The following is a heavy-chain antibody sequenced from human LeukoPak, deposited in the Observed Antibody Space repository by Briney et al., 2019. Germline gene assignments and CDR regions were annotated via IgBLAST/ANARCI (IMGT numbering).Heavy chain of an antibody. V-gene: IGHV4-61*01. CDR3: ARGYNHIAVAGGNWFDP. D-gene: IGHD6-19*01. J-gene: IGHJ5*02. Sequence: PSETLSLTCTVSGGSVSSGSYYWSWIRQPPGQGLEWIGYIYYSGSTNYNPSLKSRVTISVDTSKNQFSLKLSSVTAADTAVYYCARGYNHIAVAGGNWFDPWGQGTLVTVSS. CDR1: GGSVSSGSYY. CDR2: IYYSGST.